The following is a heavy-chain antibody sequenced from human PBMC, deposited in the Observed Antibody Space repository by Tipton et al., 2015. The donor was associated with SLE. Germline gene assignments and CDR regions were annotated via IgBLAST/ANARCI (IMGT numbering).Heavy chain of an antibody. CDR2: IYTSGST. CDR3: ARDHPVSGPFDY. J-gene: IGHJ4*02. CDR1: GGSISNYY. D-gene: IGHD6-19*01. Sequence: TLSLTCTVSGGSISNYYWSWIRQPAGKGLAWIGRIYTSGSTNYNPSLKSRVTMSVDTSKNQFSLKLCSVTAADTAVYYCARDHPVSGPFDYWGQGTLVTVSS. V-gene: IGHV4-4*07.